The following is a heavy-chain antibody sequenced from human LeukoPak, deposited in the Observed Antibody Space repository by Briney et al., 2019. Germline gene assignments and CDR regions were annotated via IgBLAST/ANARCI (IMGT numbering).Heavy chain of an antibody. CDR3: ARERDYDFDY. D-gene: IGHD3-16*01. V-gene: IGHV4-34*01. Sequence: PSETLSLTCAVYGGSFSGYYWSWIRQPPGKGLEWIGEINHSGSTNYNPSLKSRVTMSVDTSKNQFSLKLSSVTAADTAVYYCARERDYDFDYWGQGTLVTVSS. J-gene: IGHJ4*02. CDR1: GGSFSGYY. CDR2: INHSGST.